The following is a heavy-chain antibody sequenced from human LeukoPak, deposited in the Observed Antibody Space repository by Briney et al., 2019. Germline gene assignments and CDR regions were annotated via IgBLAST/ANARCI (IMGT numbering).Heavy chain of an antibody. Sequence: PSETLSLTCSVSGGSISSNSYYWGWIRQPPGKGLEWIGSIYYSGSTYYNPSLKSRVIMSVDTSKNQFSLKLSSVTAADTALYYCARHNYYNFWNALNWFDPWGQGTPVTVSS. CDR2: IYYSGST. CDR1: GGSISSNSYY. V-gene: IGHV4-39*01. CDR3: ARHNYYNFWNALNWFDP. J-gene: IGHJ5*02. D-gene: IGHD3-3*01.